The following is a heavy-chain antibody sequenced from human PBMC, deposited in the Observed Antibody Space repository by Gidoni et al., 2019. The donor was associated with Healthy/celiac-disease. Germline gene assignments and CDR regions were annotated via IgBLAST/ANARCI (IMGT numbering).Heavy chain of an antibody. CDR3: AKAPRGYCSGGSCYQIDY. CDR2: ISGSGGST. V-gene: IGHV3-23*01. Sequence: EVQLLESGGGLVQPGGSLRLSCAASGFTFSSYAMSWVRQAPGKGLEWVSAISGSGGSTYYADSVKGRFTISRDNSKNTLYLQMNSLRAEDTAVYYCAKAPRGYCSGGSCYQIDYWGQGTLVTVSS. D-gene: IGHD2-15*01. J-gene: IGHJ4*02. CDR1: GFTFSSYA.